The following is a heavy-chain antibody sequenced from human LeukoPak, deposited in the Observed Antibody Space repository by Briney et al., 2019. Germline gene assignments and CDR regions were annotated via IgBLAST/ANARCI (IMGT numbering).Heavy chain of an antibody. J-gene: IGHJ4*02. V-gene: IGHV4-39*01. Sequence: SETLSLTCTVSGGSISSSSYYWGWIRQPPGKGLEWIGSIYYSGSTYYNPSLKSRVTISVDTSKNQFSLKLSSVTAADTAVYYCASGIRPRPFDYWGQGTLVTVSS. CDR3: ASGIRPRPFDY. CDR1: GGSISSSSYY. D-gene: IGHD1-1*01. CDR2: IYYSGST.